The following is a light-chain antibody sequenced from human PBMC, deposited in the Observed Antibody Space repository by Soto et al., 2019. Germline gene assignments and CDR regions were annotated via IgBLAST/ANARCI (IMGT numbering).Light chain of an antibody. CDR3: QQYNSHSLYS. J-gene: IGKJ2*01. CDR1: QSVRSW. V-gene: IGKV1-5*01. Sequence: DIQLTQSPSILSASVGDRVTITCRASQSVRSWLAWYQQKPGKAPNLLIYYASNLASGVPSRFSGSGSGTEYTLNISSLQPEDFATYFCQQYNSHSLYSFGQGTKLEIK. CDR2: YAS.